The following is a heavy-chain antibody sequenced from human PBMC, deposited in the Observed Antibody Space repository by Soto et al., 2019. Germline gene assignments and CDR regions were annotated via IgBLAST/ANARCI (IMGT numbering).Heavy chain of an antibody. D-gene: IGHD3-10*01. CDR3: AKGSRGDNWVNWFDL. V-gene: IGHV3-23*01. Sequence: GGSLRLSCAASGFIFSSYAMSWVRQPPGKGLEWVSAISGSSGSAYYADSVKGRFTISRDNSKNTLSLQMNSLRAEDTAVYYCAKGSRGDNWVNWFDLWGQGTLVTVSS. CDR1: GFIFSSYA. CDR2: ISGSSGSA. J-gene: IGHJ5*02.